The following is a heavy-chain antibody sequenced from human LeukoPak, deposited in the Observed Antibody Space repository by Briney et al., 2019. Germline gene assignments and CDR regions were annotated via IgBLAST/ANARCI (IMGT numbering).Heavy chain of an antibody. D-gene: IGHD6-13*01. Sequence: SETLSLTCAVYGGSFSGYYWSWIRQPPGKGLEWIGEINHSGSTNYNPSLKSRVAISVDTSKNQFSLKLSSVTAADTAVYYCARGSWRQLVIDYWGQGTLVTVSS. CDR1: GGSFSGYY. CDR2: INHSGST. J-gene: IGHJ4*02. CDR3: ARGSWRQLVIDY. V-gene: IGHV4-34*01.